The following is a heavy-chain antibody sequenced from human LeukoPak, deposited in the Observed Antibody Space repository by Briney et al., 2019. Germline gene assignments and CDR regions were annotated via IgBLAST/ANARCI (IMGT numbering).Heavy chain of an antibody. V-gene: IGHV1-24*01. CDR3: ATAPMTTVFSFDY. CDR1: GYTLTELS. CDR2: FDPEDGET. Sequence: ASVKVTCKVSGYTLTELSMHWVRQAPGKGLEWMGGFDPEDGETIYAQKFQGRVTMTEDTSTDTAYMELSSLRSEDTAVYYCATAPMTTVFSFDYWGQGTLVTVSS. D-gene: IGHD4-17*01. J-gene: IGHJ4*02.